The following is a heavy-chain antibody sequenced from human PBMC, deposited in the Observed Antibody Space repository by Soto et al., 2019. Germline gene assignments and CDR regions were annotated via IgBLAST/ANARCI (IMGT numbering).Heavy chain of an antibody. V-gene: IGHV4-31*03. Sequence: SETLSLTCSVCGGSISSGAYYWSWIRQYPGKGLEWIGYIYYSGNTYYNPSLKSRITISVDTSKNQFSLKLNSVTAADMAVYYCARDVKYTGGYLDHWGQGTLVTVSS. J-gene: IGHJ4*02. CDR2: IYYSGNT. D-gene: IGHD1-26*01. CDR1: GGSISSGAYY. CDR3: ARDVKYTGGYLDH.